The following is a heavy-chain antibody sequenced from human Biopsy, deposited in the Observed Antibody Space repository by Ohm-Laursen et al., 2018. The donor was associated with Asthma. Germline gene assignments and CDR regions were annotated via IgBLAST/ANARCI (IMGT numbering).Heavy chain of an antibody. D-gene: IGHD4-23*01. V-gene: IGHV3-53*01. J-gene: IGHJ3*02. Sequence: SLRLSCTASGFTFSNYVMSWVRQAPGKGLEWVSVIYSGGSTYYADSVKGRFTISRDSSKNTLFLQMDSLRAEDTAVYYCARAYGGSFFSGAFDIWGQGTMVTVSS. CDR3: ARAYGGSFFSGAFDI. CDR1: GFTFSNYV. CDR2: IYSGGST.